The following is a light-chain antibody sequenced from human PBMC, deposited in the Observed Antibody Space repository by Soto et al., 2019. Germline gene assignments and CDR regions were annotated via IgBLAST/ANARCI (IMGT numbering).Light chain of an antibody. CDR1: QSIGKH. V-gene: IGKV1-39*01. Sequence: IRLTQYHSVLSASVGDSVGITCRASQSIGKHLNWYQQKPGKAPKFLIYGASTLQSGVPSRFTGSGSGTDFALTVNSLQAEDFATYYCQQGNSSPATFGQGTRVDIK. J-gene: IGKJ5*01. CDR3: QQGNSSPAT. CDR2: GAS.